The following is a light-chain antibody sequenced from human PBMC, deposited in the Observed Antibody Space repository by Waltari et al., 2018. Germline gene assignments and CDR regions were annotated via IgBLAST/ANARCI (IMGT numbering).Light chain of an antibody. CDR1: QSSSNY. V-gene: IGKV1-39*01. Sequence: DIQMTQSPSSLSASVGDRVTITCRASQSSSNYLNWYQQKPGKAPKLLIYAAFSLQSGVPSRFSGSGSGTDFTLTISSLQPEDFATYYCQQSLGTFGQGTKVEIK. CDR3: QQSLGT. CDR2: AAF. J-gene: IGKJ1*01.